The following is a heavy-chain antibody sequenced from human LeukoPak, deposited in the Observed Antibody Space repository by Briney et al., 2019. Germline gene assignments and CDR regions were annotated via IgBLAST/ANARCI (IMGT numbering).Heavy chain of an antibody. CDR2: IYYSGST. Sequence: SETLSLTCTVSGGSISSYYWSWIRQPPGKGLGWIGYIYYSGSTNYNPSRKSRVTISVDTSKNQFSLKLSSVTAADTAVYYCARYSLYGSGSDAFDIWGQGTMVTVSS. CDR3: ARYSLYGSGSDAFDI. J-gene: IGHJ3*02. V-gene: IGHV4-59*01. D-gene: IGHD3-10*01. CDR1: GGSISSYY.